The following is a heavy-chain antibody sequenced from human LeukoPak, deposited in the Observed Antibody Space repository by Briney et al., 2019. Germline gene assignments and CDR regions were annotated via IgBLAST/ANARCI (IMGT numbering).Heavy chain of an antibody. D-gene: IGHD6-19*01. V-gene: IGHV3-23*01. CDR1: GFSFSSYA. CDR3: AKYGSGGNY. J-gene: IGHJ4*02. Sequence: TGGSLRLSCAASGFSFSSYAMSWVRQAPGKGLEWVSAISGSGGSTYYADSVKGRFTISRDNSKNTPYLQMNSLRAEDTAVYYCAKYGSGGNYWGQGTLVTVSS. CDR2: ISGSGGST.